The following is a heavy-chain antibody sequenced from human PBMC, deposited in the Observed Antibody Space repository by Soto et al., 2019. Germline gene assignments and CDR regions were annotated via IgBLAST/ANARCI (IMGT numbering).Heavy chain of an antibody. Sequence: QVQLVQSGAEVKKPGSSVKVSCKASGGTFSSYAISWVRQAPGQGLEWMGGIIPIFGTANYAQKFQGRVTITADKSTSTAYMELSSLISEDTAVYYCARDVPPTRGYSGYDSSWGQGTLVTVSS. V-gene: IGHV1-69*06. CDR3: ARDVPPTRGYSGYDSS. D-gene: IGHD5-12*01. J-gene: IGHJ4*02. CDR2: IIPIFGTA. CDR1: GGTFSSYA.